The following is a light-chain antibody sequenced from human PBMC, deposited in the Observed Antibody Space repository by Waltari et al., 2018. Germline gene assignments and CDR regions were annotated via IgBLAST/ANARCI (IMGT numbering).Light chain of an antibody. CDR2: YDN. CDR3: QVWDANTDPGV. CDR1: NIESKS. Sequence: SYVLTQPPSVSVAPGETARITCGGNNIESKSVHWYRQRPGQAPVVVISYDNDRAAGIPGRFLGSNSGNTATLTISRVEAGDEADYYCQVWDANTDPGVFGTGTEVTVL. V-gene: IGLV3-21*01. J-gene: IGLJ1*01.